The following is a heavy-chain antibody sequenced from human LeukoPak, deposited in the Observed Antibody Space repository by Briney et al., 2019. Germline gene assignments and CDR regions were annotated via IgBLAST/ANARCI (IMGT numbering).Heavy chain of an antibody. CDR3: AREGLRNVHNPFGY. J-gene: IGHJ4*02. CDR2: IKESEKT. D-gene: IGHD5-24*01. Sequence: SETLSLTCAVYGGSLSGYYWSWIRQPPGKGLEWIGEIKESEKTNYNPSLKSRVTISIDTSKNQFFLKLSSVTAADTAVYYCAREGLRNVHNPFGYWGQGTLVTVSS. CDR1: GGSLSGYY. V-gene: IGHV4-34*01.